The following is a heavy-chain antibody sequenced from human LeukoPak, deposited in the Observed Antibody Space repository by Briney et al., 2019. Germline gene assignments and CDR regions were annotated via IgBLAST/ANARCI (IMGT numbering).Heavy chain of an antibody. CDR2: MNPNSGNT. D-gene: IGHD3-10*01. J-gene: IGHJ5*02. Sequence: ASVKVSCKASGYTLTSYDINWVRQATGQGLEWMGWMNPNSGNTGYAQKFQGRVTMTRNTSISTAYMELSSLRSEDTAVYYCARGHITMVRGVRIRNWFDPWGQGTLVTVSS. CDR3: ARGHITMVRGVRIRNWFDP. CDR1: GYTLTSYD. V-gene: IGHV1-8*01.